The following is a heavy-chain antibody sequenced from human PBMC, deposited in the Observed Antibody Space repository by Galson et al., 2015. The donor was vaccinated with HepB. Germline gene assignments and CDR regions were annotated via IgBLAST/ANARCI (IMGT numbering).Heavy chain of an antibody. CDR3: AKIRRSTIFGVVIKISHYFDC. Sequence: SLRLSCAASGFTFKNYDMGWVRLAPGKGLEWVSSISSSSSYTYYADSVEGRFTISRDNAKNALYLQMNGLRAEDTAVYYCAKIRRSTIFGVVIKISHYFDCWGQGTLVTVSS. J-gene: IGHJ4*02. CDR2: ISSSSSYT. D-gene: IGHD3-3*01. CDR1: GFTFKNYD. V-gene: IGHV3-21*01.